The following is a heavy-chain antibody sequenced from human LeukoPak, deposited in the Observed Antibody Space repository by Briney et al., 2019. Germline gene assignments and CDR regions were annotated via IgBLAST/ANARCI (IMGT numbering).Heavy chain of an antibody. Sequence: GGSLRLSCAASGFTFSSYAMSWVRQAPGKGLEWDSAISGSGGSTYYADSVKGRFTISRDNSKNTLYLQMNSLRAEHTAVYYCEKKGDYDFWSGYDYYYYYYMDVWGKGTTVTVSS. CDR2: ISGSGGST. V-gene: IGHV3-23*01. CDR3: EKKGDYDFWSGYDYYYYYYMDV. CDR1: GFTFSSYA. D-gene: IGHD3-3*01. J-gene: IGHJ6*03.